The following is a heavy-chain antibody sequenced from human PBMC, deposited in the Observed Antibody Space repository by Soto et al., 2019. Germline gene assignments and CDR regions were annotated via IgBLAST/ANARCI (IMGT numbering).Heavy chain of an antibody. V-gene: IGHV2-5*08. D-gene: IGHD2-2*03. CDR1: GFSLSTSGMC. CDR3: AHIVGSDDYSYGMDV. J-gene: IGHJ6*02. CDR2: IDWDDDK. Sequence: SGPTLVNPTQTLTLTCTFSGFSLSTSGMCVSWIRQPPGKALEWLALIDWDDDKRYSPSLKSRLTITKDTSKNQVVLTMTNMDPVDTATCYCAHIVGSDDYSYGMDVWGQGTTVTV.